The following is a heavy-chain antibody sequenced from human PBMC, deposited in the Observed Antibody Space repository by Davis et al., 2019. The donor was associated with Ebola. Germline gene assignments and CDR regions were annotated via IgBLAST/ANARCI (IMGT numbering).Heavy chain of an antibody. CDR3: ARGWLRVGMDV. CDR2: RYYKSKRYN. V-gene: IGHV6-1*01. Sequence: HPQTLSLTSALSVDILPANRVSSNWLRQSPSRGIEWQGRRYYKSKRYNDYAESVRSRITVNADTSKNQLSLQLNSVTPEDTAMYYCARGWLRVGMDVWGEGTTVTV. J-gene: IGHJ6*02. D-gene: IGHD5-18*01. CDR1: VDILPANRVS.